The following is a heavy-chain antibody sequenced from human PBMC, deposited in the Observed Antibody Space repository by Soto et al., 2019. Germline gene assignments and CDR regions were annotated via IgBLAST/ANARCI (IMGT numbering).Heavy chain of an antibody. CDR2: ISAYNGNT. V-gene: IGHV1-18*04. CDR3: ARGLRYNYGSNKRYRMDV. D-gene: IGHD5-18*01. CDR1: GYAFNSYD. Sequence: ASVRVSCKTSGYAFNSYDISWVRQAPLQGLEWMVCISAYNGNTNYTQKLQGRVTMTTDTSTNTVYMEQTNLRSDEKAVYYCARGLRYNYGSNKRYRMDVWGRGTTVTVSS. J-gene: IGHJ6*02.